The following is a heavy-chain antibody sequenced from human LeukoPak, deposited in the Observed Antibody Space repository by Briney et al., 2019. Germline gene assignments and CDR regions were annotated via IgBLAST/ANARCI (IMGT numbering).Heavy chain of an antibody. CDR1: GGTFSSYA. Sequence: ASVKVSCKASGGTFSSYAISWVRQAPGQGLEWMGIINPSGGSTSYAQKFQGRVTMTRDTSTSTVYMELSSLRSEDTAVYYCAREEGDTIGGPMDVWGKGTTVTVSS. V-gene: IGHV1-46*01. D-gene: IGHD3-16*01. J-gene: IGHJ6*03. CDR3: AREEGDTIGGPMDV. CDR2: INPSGGST.